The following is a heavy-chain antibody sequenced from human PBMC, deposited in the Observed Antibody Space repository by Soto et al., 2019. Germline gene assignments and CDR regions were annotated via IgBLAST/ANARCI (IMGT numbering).Heavy chain of an antibody. CDR2: IIPIFGTA. Sequence: GASVKVSCKASGGTFSSYAISWVRQAPGQALEWMGGIIPIFGTANYAQKFQGRVTITADESTSTAYMELSSLRSEDTAVYYCARDKHNWNSPFLYWGQGTLVTVSS. CDR3: ARDKHNWNSPFLY. V-gene: IGHV1-69*13. J-gene: IGHJ4*02. D-gene: IGHD1-7*01. CDR1: GGTFSSYA.